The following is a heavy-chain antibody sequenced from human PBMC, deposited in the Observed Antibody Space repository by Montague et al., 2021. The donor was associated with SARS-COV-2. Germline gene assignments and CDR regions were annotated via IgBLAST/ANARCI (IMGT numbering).Heavy chain of an antibody. Sequence: IYYSGSTYYNPSLKSRVTISVDTAKNQFSLKLSSVTAAATAVYYCARFPYYYDYWFDPWGQGTLVTVSS. CDR3: ARFPYYYDYWFDP. D-gene: IGHD3-22*01. J-gene: IGHJ5*02. V-gene: IGHV4-30-4*01. CDR2: IYYSGST.